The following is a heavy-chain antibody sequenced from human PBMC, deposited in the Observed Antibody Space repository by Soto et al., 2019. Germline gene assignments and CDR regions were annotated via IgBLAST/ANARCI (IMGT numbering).Heavy chain of an antibody. Sequence: QVLLVQSGAEMKQPGSSVSVSCRASGDSFTNYAFNWVRQAPGQGPEWLGGIILALGTPHYSQRFQGRLTITADESSSTVYMELGSLRLDDTAVYYCGLYCTNTNCRGGYYLDLWGQGTLLTVSS. J-gene: IGHJ5*02. CDR1: GDSFTNYA. V-gene: IGHV1-69*01. CDR2: IILALGTP. D-gene: IGHD2-8*01. CDR3: GLYCTNTNCRGGYYLDL.